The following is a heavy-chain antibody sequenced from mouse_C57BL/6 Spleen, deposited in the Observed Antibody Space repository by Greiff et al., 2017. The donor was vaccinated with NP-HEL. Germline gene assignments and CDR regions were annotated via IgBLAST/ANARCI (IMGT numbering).Heavy chain of an antibody. J-gene: IGHJ2*01. CDR3: AKDYYGSSYR. CDR2: INPNNGGT. Sequence: EVQLQQSGPELVKPGASVKISCKASGYTFTDYYMNWVKQSHGKSLEWIGDINPNNGGTSYNQKFKGKATLTVDKSSSTAYMELRSLTSEDSAVYYCAKDYYGSSYRWGQGTTLTVSS. CDR1: GYTFTDYY. D-gene: IGHD1-1*01. V-gene: IGHV1-26*01.